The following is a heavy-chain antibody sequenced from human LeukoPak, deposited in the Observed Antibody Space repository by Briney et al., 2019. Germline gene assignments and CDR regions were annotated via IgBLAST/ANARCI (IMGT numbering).Heavy chain of an antibody. V-gene: IGHV1-18*04. D-gene: IGHD3-10*01. CDR2: ISAYNGNT. CDR1: GYTFTIYG. CDR3: ARDSDYYGSGSHESWFDP. J-gene: IGHJ5*02. Sequence: ASVKVSFKASGYTFTIYGISWVRQAPGQGLEWMGWISAYNGNTNYAQKLQGRVTMTTDTSTSTAYMELRSLRSDDTAVYYCARDSDYYGSGSHESWFDPWGQGTLVTVSS.